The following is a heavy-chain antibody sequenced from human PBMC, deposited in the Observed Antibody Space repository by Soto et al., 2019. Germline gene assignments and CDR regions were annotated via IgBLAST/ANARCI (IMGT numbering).Heavy chain of an antibody. CDR3: ARTAIVGATKSWFDP. J-gene: IGHJ5*02. CDR1: GGTLSSYA. Sequence: SVKVSCKASGGTLSSYAISWVRQAPGQGLEWMGGIIPIFGTANYAQKFQARVTITADKSTSTAYMELSNLRSEDTAVYYCARTAIVGATKSWFDPWGQGTLVTVSS. V-gene: IGHV1-69*06. D-gene: IGHD1-26*01. CDR2: IIPIFGTA.